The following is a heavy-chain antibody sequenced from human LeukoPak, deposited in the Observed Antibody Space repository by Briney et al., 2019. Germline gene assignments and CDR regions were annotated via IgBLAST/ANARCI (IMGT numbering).Heavy chain of an antibody. V-gene: IGHV1-69*05. J-gene: IGHJ5*02. D-gene: IGHD2-21*02. CDR3: ASAYCGGDCYPGGNWFDP. Sequence: ASVKVSCKASGGTFSSYAISWLRQAPGQGLEWMGGIIPIFGTANYAQKFQGRVTITTDESTSTAYMELSSLRSEDTAVYYCASAYCGGDCYPGGNWFDPWGQGTLVTVSS. CDR1: GGTFSSYA. CDR2: IIPIFGTA.